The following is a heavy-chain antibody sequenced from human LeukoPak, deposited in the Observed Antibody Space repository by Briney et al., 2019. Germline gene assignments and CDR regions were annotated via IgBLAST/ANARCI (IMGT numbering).Heavy chain of an antibody. CDR1: GGTFSSYA. Sequence: SVKVSCKASGGTFSSYAISWVRQAPGQGLEWMGGIIPIFGTANYAQKFQGRVTITADESTSTAYMELSSLRSEDTAVYYCARDRDLYYYDSSGYYPHDAFDIWGQGTMVTVSS. D-gene: IGHD3-22*01. CDR3: ARDRDLYYYDSSGYYPHDAFDI. J-gene: IGHJ3*02. V-gene: IGHV1-69*13. CDR2: IIPIFGTA.